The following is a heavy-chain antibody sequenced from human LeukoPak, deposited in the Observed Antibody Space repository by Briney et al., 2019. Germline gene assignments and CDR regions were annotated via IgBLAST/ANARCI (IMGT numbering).Heavy chain of an antibody. CDR1: GGSITSTKW. Sequence: SGTLSLTCAVSGGSITSTKWWSWVRQSPGKGLEWIGEIYHGGSTNYNPSLKSRVIISIDKSTNQFSLYLTSVTAADTAVYYCARGNGGGSSSDWFDPWGQGTLVTVSS. CDR2: IYHGGST. V-gene: IGHV4-4*02. CDR3: ARGNGGGSSSDWFDP. D-gene: IGHD3-10*01. J-gene: IGHJ5*02.